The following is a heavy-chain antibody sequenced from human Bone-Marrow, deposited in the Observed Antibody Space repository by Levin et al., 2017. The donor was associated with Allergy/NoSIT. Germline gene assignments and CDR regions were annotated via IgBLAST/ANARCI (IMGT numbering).Heavy chain of an antibody. CDR2: ISWDASTT. CDR3: ANDLSPRIAVTGNIEY. Sequence: PGGSLRLSCAASGFTFNDYTMHWVRQAPQRGLEWVSLISWDASTTYYADSVRGRFTISRDNSKNALYLQMNSLTTEDTALYYCANDLSPRIAVTGNIEYWGQGTLVTVSS. D-gene: IGHD6-19*01. J-gene: IGHJ4*02. CDR1: GFTFNDYT. V-gene: IGHV3-43*01.